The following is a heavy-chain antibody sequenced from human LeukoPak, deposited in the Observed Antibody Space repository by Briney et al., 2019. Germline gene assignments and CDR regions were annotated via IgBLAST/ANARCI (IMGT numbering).Heavy chain of an antibody. CDR3: ARGDHYDVLTGFQTPSHLSDY. V-gene: IGHV1-2*02. Sequence: ASVKVSCKASGYTFTGYYVHWVRQAPGQGLEWMGWINPNSGGTNYAQKFQGRVTMTRDTSISTAYMELSRLRSDETAVYYCARGDHYDVLTGFQTPSHLSDYWGQGTLVTVSS. CDR1: GYTFTGYY. CDR2: INPNSGGT. D-gene: IGHD3-9*01. J-gene: IGHJ4*02.